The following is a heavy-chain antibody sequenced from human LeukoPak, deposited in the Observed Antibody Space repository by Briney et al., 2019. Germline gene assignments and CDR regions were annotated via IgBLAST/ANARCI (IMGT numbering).Heavy chain of an antibody. CDR3: ARDPYGFDY. CDR1: GGSFSGYY. V-gene: IGHV4-34*01. Sequence: PSETLSLTCAVYGGSFSGYYWSWLRQPPGKGLEWIGEINHSGSTNYNPSLKSRVTISVDTSKNQSSLKLSSVTAADTAVYYCARDPYGFDYWGQGTLVTVSS. D-gene: IGHD3-10*01. CDR2: INHSGST. J-gene: IGHJ4*02.